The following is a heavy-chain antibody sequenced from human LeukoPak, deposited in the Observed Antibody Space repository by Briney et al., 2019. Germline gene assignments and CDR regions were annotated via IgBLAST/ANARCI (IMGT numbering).Heavy chain of an antibody. D-gene: IGHD6-6*01. Sequence: GGSLRLSCAASGFTFSSYWMSWVRQAPGKGLEWVANIKQDGSEKYYADSVRGRFTISRDNAKNSLYLQMNSLRVEDSAVYFCARENPFSSSSPMWYWGPGTLVTVSS. J-gene: IGHJ4*02. CDR2: IKQDGSEK. CDR3: ARENPFSSSSPMWY. CDR1: GFTFSSYW. V-gene: IGHV3-7*01.